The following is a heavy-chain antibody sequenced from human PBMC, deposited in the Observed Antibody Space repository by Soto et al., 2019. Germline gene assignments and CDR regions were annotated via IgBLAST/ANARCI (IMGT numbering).Heavy chain of an antibody. D-gene: IGHD2-15*01. Sequence: QVQLVQSGAEVQKPGSSVKVSCKAPGGTFSSYAISWVRQAPGQGLEWMGGINPIFGTAKYAQKFQGRVTITADESTSTGYMELSSLRSEDTAVYYCARSQGGSSSLDIYYYYYYGMDVWGQGTTVTVSS. CDR3: ARSQGGSSSLDIYYYYYYGMDV. CDR1: GGTFSSYA. J-gene: IGHJ6*02. CDR2: INPIFGTA. V-gene: IGHV1-69*01.